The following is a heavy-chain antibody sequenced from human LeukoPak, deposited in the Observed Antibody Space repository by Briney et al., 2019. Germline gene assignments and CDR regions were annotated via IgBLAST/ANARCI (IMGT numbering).Heavy chain of an antibody. D-gene: IGHD3-3*01. V-gene: IGHV4-38-2*02. J-gene: IGHJ4*02. CDR1: GYSISSGYY. CDR3: AREAIFGVVIDY. Sequence: PSETLSLTCAVSGYSISSGYYWGWIRPPPGKGLEWIGSIYHSGSTYYNPSLKSRVTISVDTSKNQFSLKLSSVTAADTAVYYCAREAIFGVVIDYWGQGTLVTVSS. CDR2: IYHSGST.